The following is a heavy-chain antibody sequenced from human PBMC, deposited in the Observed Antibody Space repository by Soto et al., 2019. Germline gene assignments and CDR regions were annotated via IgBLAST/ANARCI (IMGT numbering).Heavy chain of an antibody. CDR1: GGSISSGGYY. D-gene: IGHD6-13*01. Sequence: QVQLQESGPGLVKPSQTLSLTYTVSGGSISSGGYYWGWIRQHPGKGLEWIGYICYSVSTYYNSSVKSRVTISVDTSKNQFSLKLSSVTAADTAVYYCATARIAAANYDYWGQGTLVTVSS. V-gene: IGHV4-31*03. J-gene: IGHJ4*02. CDR3: ATARIAAANYDY. CDR2: ICYSVST.